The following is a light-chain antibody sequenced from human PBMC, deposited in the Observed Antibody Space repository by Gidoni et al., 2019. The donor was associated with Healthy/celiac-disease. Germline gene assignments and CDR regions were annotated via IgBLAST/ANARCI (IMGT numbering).Light chain of an antibody. CDR2: EVS. CDR1: SSDVGGYNY. CDR3: SSYTSSSTLEVV. J-gene: IGLJ2*01. V-gene: IGLV2-14*01. Sequence: QSALTQPASVSGSPGPSIPIPCTGTSSDVGGYNYVSWYQQHPGNAPKLMIYEVSNRPSGVSNRFSGSKSGNTASLTISGLQAEDEADYYCSSYTSSSTLEVVFGGGTKLTVL.